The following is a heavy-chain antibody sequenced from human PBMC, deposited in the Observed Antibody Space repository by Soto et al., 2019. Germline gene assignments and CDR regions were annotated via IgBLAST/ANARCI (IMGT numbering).Heavy chain of an antibody. V-gene: IGHV3-33*01. CDR1: GFTFSSYG. CDR3: ARASADTAMVTGYYYYGMDV. Sequence: QVQLVESGGGVVQPGRSLRLSCAASGFTFSSYGMHWVRQAPGKGLEWVAAIWYDGSNKYYADSVKGRFTISRDNSKNTLYLQMNSLRAEDTAVYYCARASADTAMVTGYYYYGMDVWGQGTTVTVSS. CDR2: IWYDGSNK. J-gene: IGHJ6*02. D-gene: IGHD5-18*01.